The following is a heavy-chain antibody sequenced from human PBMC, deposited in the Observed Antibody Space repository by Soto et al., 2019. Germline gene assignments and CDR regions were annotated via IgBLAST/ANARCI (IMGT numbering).Heavy chain of an antibody. J-gene: IGHJ6*02. D-gene: IGHD3-3*01. V-gene: IGHV3-74*01. CDR2: INSDGSST. CDR3: AREVGEYYDVWSGYGMDV. Sequence: PGGSLRLSCAASGFTFSSYWMHWVRQAPGKGLVWVSRINSDGSSTSYADSVKGRFTISRDNAKNTLYLQMNSLRADDTAVYYCAREVGEYYDVWSGYGMDVWGQGTTVTVSS. CDR1: GFTFSSYW.